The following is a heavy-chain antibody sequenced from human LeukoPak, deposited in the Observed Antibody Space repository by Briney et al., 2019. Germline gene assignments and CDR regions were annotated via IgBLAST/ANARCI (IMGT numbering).Heavy chain of an antibody. V-gene: IGHV3-30*18. CDR3: AKDLGGIVVADYYFDY. CDR2: ISYDGSNK. D-gene: IGHD3-22*01. J-gene: IGHJ4*02. Sequence: GGSLRLSCAASGFTFNSYGMHWVRRAPGKGREWVAVISYDGSNKYYADSVKGRFTISRDNSKNTLYLQMNSLRAEDTAVYYCAKDLGGIVVADYYFDYWGQGTLVTVSS. CDR1: GFTFNSYG.